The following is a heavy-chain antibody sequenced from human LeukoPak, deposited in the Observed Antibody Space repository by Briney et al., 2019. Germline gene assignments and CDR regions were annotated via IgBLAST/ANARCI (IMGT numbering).Heavy chain of an antibody. V-gene: IGHV3-30*02. J-gene: IGHJ4*02. D-gene: IGHD6-19*01. CDR2: IRYDGSNK. CDR1: GFTFSIHA. Sequence: GGSLRLSRAASGFTFSIHAMSWVRQAPGKGLEWVAFIRYDGSNKYYADSVKGRFTISRDNSKNTLYLQMNSLRAEDTAVYYCATAKVAGTLAATDYWGQGTLVTVSS. CDR3: ATAKVAGTLAATDY.